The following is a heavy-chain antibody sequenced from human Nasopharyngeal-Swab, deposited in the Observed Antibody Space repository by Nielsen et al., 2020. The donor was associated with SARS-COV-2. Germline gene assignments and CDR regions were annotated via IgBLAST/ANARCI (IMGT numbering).Heavy chain of an antibody. V-gene: IGHV4-59*11. Sequence: SETLSLTCTVSGVSITSQYWSWIRKPTGKGLEGIGYISHNSGTSYNPSLKSRVTMFMDTSKNQFSLRLRSVTAADTAVYYCAKEGATGWFDPWGQGTLVTVSS. CDR2: ISHNSGT. CDR1: GVSITSQY. CDR3: AKEGATGWFDP. J-gene: IGHJ5*02.